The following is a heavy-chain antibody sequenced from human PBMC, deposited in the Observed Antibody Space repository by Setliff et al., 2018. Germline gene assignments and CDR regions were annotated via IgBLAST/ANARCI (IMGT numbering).Heavy chain of an antibody. D-gene: IGHD6-19*01. V-gene: IGHV3-33*06. J-gene: IGHJ4*02. CDR2: IWADEVNI. CDR1: GFTFSNYG. CDR3: AKDSGWFLPFVS. Sequence: GGSLRLSCVASGFTFSNYGMHWVRQAPGKGLEWVATIWADEVNIYYADSVNGRFTISRDNSKNTLYLQMNSLRAEDTAVYYCAKDSGWFLPFVSWGQGTLVTVSS.